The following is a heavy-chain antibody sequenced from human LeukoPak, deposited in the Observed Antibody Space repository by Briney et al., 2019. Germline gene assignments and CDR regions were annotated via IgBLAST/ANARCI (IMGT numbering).Heavy chain of an antibody. Sequence: GRSLRLSCAASGFTFSSYGMHWVRQAPGKGLKWVAVISYDGSNKYYADSVKGRFTISRDNSKNTLYLQMNSLRAEDTAVYYCAKDVYSSSWYYFDYWGQGTLVTVSS. CDR1: GFTFSSYG. J-gene: IGHJ4*02. CDR2: ISYDGSNK. D-gene: IGHD6-13*01. V-gene: IGHV3-30*18. CDR3: AKDVYSSSWYYFDY.